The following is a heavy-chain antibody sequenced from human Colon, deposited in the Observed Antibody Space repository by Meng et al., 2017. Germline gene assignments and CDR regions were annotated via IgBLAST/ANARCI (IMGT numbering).Heavy chain of an antibody. Sequence: QVQPVQSGAEVKEPGSRVKVSCKASGGTFSSYSISWVRQAPGQGLEWMGRTIAIVDVPTYAQRFQGRVTITADKSTSTAYMELSSLRSEDTAVYYCARGDGYNYFDLWGQGTLVTVSS. CDR3: ARGDGYNYFDL. J-gene: IGHJ4*02. V-gene: IGHV1-69*02. CDR2: TIAIVDVP. D-gene: IGHD5-24*01. CDR1: GGTFSSYS.